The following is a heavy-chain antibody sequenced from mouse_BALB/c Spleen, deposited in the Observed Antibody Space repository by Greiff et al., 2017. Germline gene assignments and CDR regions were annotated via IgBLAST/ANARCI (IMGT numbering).Heavy chain of an antibody. CDR3: ARSDSSYYAMDY. V-gene: IGHV1-80*01. J-gene: IGHJ4*01. CDR2: IYPGDGDT. CDR1: GYAFSSYW. Sequence: QVQLKQSGAELVRPGSSVKISCKASGYAFSSYWMNWVKQRPGQGLEWIGQIYPGDGDTNYNGKFKGKATLTADKSSSTAYMQLSSLTSEDSAVYFCARSDSSYYAMDYWGQGTSVTVSS.